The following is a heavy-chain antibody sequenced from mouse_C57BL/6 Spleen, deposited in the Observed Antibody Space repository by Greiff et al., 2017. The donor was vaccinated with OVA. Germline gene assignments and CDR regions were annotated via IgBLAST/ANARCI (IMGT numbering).Heavy chain of an antibody. V-gene: IGHV5-6*01. J-gene: IGHJ4*01. CDR1: GFTFSSYG. CDR3: SAGVYDGYPYYAMDY. Sequence: EVQGVESGGDLVKPGGSLKLSCAASGFTFSSYGMSWVRQTPDKRLEWVATISSGGSYTYYPDSVKGRFTISRDNAKNTLYLQMSSLKSEDTAMYYCSAGVYDGYPYYAMDYWGQGTSVTVSS. CDR2: ISSGGSYT. D-gene: IGHD2-3*01.